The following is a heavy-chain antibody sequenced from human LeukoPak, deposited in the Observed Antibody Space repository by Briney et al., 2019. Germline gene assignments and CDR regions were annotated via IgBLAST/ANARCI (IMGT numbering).Heavy chain of an antibody. Sequence: GRSLRLSCAASGFTFSSYGMHWVRQAPGKGLEWVAVIWYDGSNKYYADSVKGRFTISRDSSKNTLYLQMNSLRAEDTAVYYCARDSGLYGSGSFDYWGQGTLVTVSS. J-gene: IGHJ4*02. CDR2: IWYDGSNK. CDR3: ARDSGLYGSGSFDY. V-gene: IGHV3-33*01. CDR1: GFTFSSYG. D-gene: IGHD3-10*01.